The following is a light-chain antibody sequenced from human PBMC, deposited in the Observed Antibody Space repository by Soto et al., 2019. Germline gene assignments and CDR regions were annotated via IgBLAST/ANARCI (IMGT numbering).Light chain of an antibody. CDR1: QSVSSY. Sequence: EIVLTQSPATLSLSPGERATLSCRASQSVSSYLAWYQQKPGQAPRLLIYDASNRATGIPARFSGSGSGTDLHLTISRLEPEDFAVYYCPKRSNWAPTWTFGQGTKVEIK. V-gene: IGKV3-11*01. CDR3: PKRSNWAPTWT. CDR2: DAS. J-gene: IGKJ1*01.